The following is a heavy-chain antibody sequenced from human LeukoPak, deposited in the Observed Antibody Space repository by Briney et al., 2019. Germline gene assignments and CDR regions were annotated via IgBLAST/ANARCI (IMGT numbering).Heavy chain of an antibody. CDR2: INKDGIEK. J-gene: IGHJ4*02. V-gene: IGHV3-7*01. CDR3: AKDLYSGYDGGPDY. CDR1: GFTFSDYW. Sequence: GGSLRLSCAASGFTFSDYWMTWARQAPGKGPEWVANINKDGIEKYYVASVKGRFTISRDNSKNTLYLQMNSLRAEDTAVYYCAKDLYSGYDGGPDYWGQGTLVTVSS. D-gene: IGHD5-12*01.